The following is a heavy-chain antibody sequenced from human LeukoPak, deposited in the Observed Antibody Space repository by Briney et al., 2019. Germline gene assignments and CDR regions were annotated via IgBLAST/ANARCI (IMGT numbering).Heavy chain of an antibody. V-gene: IGHV4-39*01. CDR3: ARQGSGTMIVVVITDAFDI. CDR1: GGSISSSSYY. J-gene: IGHJ3*02. CDR2: IYRSGST. Sequence: PSETLSLTCTVSGGSISSSSYYWGWIRQPPGKGLEWIGSIYRSGSTNYNPSLKSRVTISVDTSKNQFSLKLSSVTAADTAVYYCARQGSGTMIVVVITDAFDIWGQGTMVTVSS. D-gene: IGHD3-22*01.